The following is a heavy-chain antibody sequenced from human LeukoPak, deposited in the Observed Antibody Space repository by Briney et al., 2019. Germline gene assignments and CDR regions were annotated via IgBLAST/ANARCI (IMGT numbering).Heavy chain of an antibody. CDR1: GGSISSSSYY. D-gene: IGHD6-13*01. CDR2: IYYSGST. CDR3: TRLDSSSWYPDY. V-gene: IGHV4-39*01. Sequence: SETLSLTCTVSGGSISSSSYYWGWIRQPPGKGLEWIGSIYYSGSTYYNPSLKSRVTIPVDTSKNQFSLKLSSVTAADTAVYYCTRLDSSSWYPDYWGQGTLVTVSS. J-gene: IGHJ4*02.